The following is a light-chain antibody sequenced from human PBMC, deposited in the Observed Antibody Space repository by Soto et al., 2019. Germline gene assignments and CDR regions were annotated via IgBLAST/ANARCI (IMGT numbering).Light chain of an antibody. J-gene: IGLJ2*01. CDR3: SSFTSTNTVL. CDR2: NVS. V-gene: IGLV2-14*01. CDR1: SSDVGGYNY. Sequence: QLVLTQPASASGSPGQSITISCTGTSSDVGGYNYVSWYQQHPGKAPKLMIYNVSNRPSGVSNRLSGSKSGNTASLTISGLQAEDEGHYYCSSFTSTNTVLFGGGTKLTVL.